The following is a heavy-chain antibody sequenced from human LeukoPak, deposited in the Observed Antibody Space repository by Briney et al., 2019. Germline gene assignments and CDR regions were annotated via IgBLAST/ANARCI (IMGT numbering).Heavy chain of an antibody. CDR3: TRMTTGHDY. J-gene: IGHJ4*02. CDR2: INHSGYT. V-gene: IGHV4-34*01. CDR1: AVSFNDYY. Sequence: SHTLSLTSAVPAVSFNDYYWSWVRHTPGKGLEWIGEINHSGYTNDSPSLKSRVTLSIDTSRKQFSLNLRSVTVADSGIYYCTRMTTGHDYWGQGTLVTVSS. D-gene: IGHD4-17*01.